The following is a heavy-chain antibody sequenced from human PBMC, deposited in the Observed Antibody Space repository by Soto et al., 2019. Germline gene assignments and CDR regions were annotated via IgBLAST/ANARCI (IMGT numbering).Heavy chain of an antibody. CDR1: GFTFSSYA. Sequence: QVQLVESGGGVVQPGRSLRLSCAASGFTFSSYAMHWVRQAPGKGLEWVAVISYDGSNKNYADSVKGRFTISRDNSKNTLYLQMNSLRAEDTAVYYCARAPATITDYWGQGTLVTVSS. J-gene: IGHJ4*02. CDR3: ARAPATITDY. D-gene: IGHD5-12*01. CDR2: ISYDGSNK. V-gene: IGHV3-30-3*01.